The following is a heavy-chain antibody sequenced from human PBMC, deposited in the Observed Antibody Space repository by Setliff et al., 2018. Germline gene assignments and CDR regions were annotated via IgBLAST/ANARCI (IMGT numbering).Heavy chain of an antibody. V-gene: IGHV3-7*03. Sequence: LRLSCAASGFTLRSYWMSWVRQAPGKGLEWVANIKQDGSEKYYVDSVKGRFTISRDNAKNSLYLQMNSLRVEDTAVYYCVNSYRGYDDYPDYWGQGTLVTVSS. CDR3: VNSYRGYDDYPDY. J-gene: IGHJ4*02. D-gene: IGHD3-16*02. CDR1: GFTLRSYW. CDR2: IKQDGSEK.